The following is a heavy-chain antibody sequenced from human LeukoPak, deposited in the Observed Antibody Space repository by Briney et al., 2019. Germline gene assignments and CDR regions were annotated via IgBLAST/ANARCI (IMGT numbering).Heavy chain of an antibody. Sequence: NPGGSLRLSCAASGFTFSAYYMSWVRQAPGKGLEWVSYIGGDGVAFYADSVKGRFTMSKDDARKSLYLQMSSLRVEDTALYYCAKDRANWAIDDWGQGTQVTVSS. CDR2: IGGDGVA. J-gene: IGHJ4*02. D-gene: IGHD2-2*02. CDR1: GFTFSAYY. V-gene: IGHV3-69-1*01. CDR3: AKDRANWAIDD.